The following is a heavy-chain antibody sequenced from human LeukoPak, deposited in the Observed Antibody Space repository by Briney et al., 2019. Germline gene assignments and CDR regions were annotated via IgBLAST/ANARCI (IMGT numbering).Heavy chain of an antibody. V-gene: IGHV1-8*01. J-gene: IGHJ4*02. CDR1: GYTFTSYD. CDR3: ARGLVGSSPSY. Sequence: ASVNVSYKASGYTFTSYDINWVRQATGQGLEWMGWMNPNSGNTGYGQRFQGRVTMTRNTSISTAYMELSSLRSEDTAVYYCARGLVGSSPSYWGQGTLVTVSS. CDR2: MNPNSGNT. D-gene: IGHD6-6*01.